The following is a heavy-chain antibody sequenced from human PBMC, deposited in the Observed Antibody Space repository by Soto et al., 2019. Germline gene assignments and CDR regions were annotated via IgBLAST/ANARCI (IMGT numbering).Heavy chain of an antibody. J-gene: IGHJ4*02. CDR2: TDSDGTFT. D-gene: IGHD6-6*01. Sequence: GGSLRLSCVASGFTFSTYWMHWVRQTPGEGLVWVSHTDSDGTFTTYADSVKGRFTISRDNAKSTLYLQMNSLRAEDTAVYYCASGGSSLNFDSWGQGTLVTVSS. CDR3: ASGGSSLNFDS. V-gene: IGHV3-74*01. CDR1: GFTFSTYW.